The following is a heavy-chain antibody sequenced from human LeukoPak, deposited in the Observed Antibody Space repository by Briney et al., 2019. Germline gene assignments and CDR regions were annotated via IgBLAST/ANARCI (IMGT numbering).Heavy chain of an antibody. CDR3: AGAVVVIEAFDI. CDR2: IYHSGST. D-gene: IGHD3-22*01. CDR1: GYSISSGYY. Sequence: SETLSLTCTVSGYSISSGYYWGWIRQPPGKGLEWIGSIYHSGSTYYNPSLKSRVTISVDASKNQFSLKLSSVTAADTAVYYCAGAVVVIEAFDIWGQGTMVTVSS. J-gene: IGHJ3*02. V-gene: IGHV4-38-2*02.